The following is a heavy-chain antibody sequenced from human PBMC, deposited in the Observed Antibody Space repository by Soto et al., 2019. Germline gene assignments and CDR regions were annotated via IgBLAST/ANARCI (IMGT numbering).Heavy chain of an antibody. CDR3: ARKGIVATTGASGFDI. CDR1: GGSISSYY. CDR2: IYYSGST. V-gene: IGHV4-59*01. Sequence: TLSLTCTVSGGSISSYYWSWIRQPPGKGLEWIGYIYYSGSTNYNPSLKSRVTISVDTSKNQFSLKLSSVTAADTAVYYCARKGIVATTGASGFDIWGQGTMVTVSS. J-gene: IGHJ3*02. D-gene: IGHD5-12*01.